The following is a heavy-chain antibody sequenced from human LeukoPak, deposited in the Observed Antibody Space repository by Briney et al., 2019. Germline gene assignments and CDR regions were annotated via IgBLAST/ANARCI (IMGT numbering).Heavy chain of an antibody. D-gene: IGHD3-22*01. CDR3: ARDLGRGYYYDSSSA. V-gene: IGHV3-23*01. CDR2: INDGVGRA. Sequence: GGSLRLSCSASGFTFGNYAMSWVRQAPGKGLEWVSAINDGVGRAFYADAVRGRFTISRDNAKNSLYLQMNSLRAEDTAVYYCARDLGRGYYYDSSSAWGQGTLVTVSS. CDR1: GFTFGNYA. J-gene: IGHJ4*02.